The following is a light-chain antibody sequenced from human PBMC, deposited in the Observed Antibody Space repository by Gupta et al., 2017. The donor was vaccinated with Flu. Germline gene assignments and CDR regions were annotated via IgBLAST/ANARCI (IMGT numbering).Light chain of an antibody. CDR2: DAS. V-gene: IGKV1-33*01. J-gene: IGKJ2*02. CDR1: QDISNY. Sequence: DIQMTQSPSSLSASVGDRVTITCQASQDISNYLNWYQQKPGKAPKLLIYDASKLETGVPSRFSGSGSGTDFTFTISSLQPEDIATYYCQQYDNPFRTFGQGTKLEIK. CDR3: QQYDNPFRT.